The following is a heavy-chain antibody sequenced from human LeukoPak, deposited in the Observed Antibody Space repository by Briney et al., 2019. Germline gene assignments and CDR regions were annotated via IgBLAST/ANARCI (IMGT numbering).Heavy chain of an antibody. J-gene: IGHJ4*02. D-gene: IGHD6-13*01. Sequence: QTGGSLRLSCAASGFTFSSYSMNWVRQAPGKGLEWVSYISSSSSTIYYADSVKGRFTISRDNAKNSLYLQMNSLRAEDTAVYYCYAVSSSWYVEYYFDYWGQGALVTVSS. CDR1: GFTFSSYS. V-gene: IGHV3-48*04. CDR2: ISSSSSTI. CDR3: YAVSSSWYVEYYFDY.